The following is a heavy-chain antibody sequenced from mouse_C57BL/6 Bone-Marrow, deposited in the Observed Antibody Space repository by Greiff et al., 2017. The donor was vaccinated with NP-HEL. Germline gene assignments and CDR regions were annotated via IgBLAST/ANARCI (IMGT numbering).Heavy chain of an antibody. CDR1: GYTFTNYW. CDR2: IYPGGCYT. CDR3: ARYYYSNFYYFDY. J-gene: IGHJ2*01. D-gene: IGHD2-5*01. V-gene: IGHV1-63*01. Sequence: VQLQQSGAELVRPGTSVKMSCKASGYTFTNYWIGWAKQRPGHGLEWIGDIYPGGCYTNYNEKFKGKATLTADKSSSTAYMQFSSLTSEDSAIYYCARYYYSNFYYFDYWGQGTTLTVSS.